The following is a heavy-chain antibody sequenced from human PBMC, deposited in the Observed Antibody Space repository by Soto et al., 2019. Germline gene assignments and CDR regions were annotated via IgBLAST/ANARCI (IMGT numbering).Heavy chain of an antibody. CDR2: IQSGGPT. J-gene: IGHJ6*03. D-gene: IGHD2-15*01. Sequence: GGSLRLSCAASGFTVSSKYMSWVRQAPGKGLEWVSLIQSGGPTYYADSVKGRFTISRDTSENTLHLQMDSLRAEDTAVYYCARDDVLCDGGRCYGVPMDVWGKGITVTVSS. CDR1: GFTVSSKY. V-gene: IGHV3-66*01. CDR3: ARDDVLCDGGRCYGVPMDV.